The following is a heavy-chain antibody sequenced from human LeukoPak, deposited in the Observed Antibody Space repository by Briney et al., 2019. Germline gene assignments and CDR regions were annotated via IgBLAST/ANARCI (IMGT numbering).Heavy chain of an antibody. J-gene: IGHJ4*02. V-gene: IGHV3-33*01. CDR1: GFIFSNDA. CDR3: VRDPSGSGFTFDS. Sequence: GGSLRLSCAASGFIFSNDAMHWVRQAPGKGLEWVAFIWFDGSNKHYADSVKGRFTISRDNSEDTLYLQMNSLRAEDTAVYYCVRDPSGSGFTFDSWGQGALVTVSS. D-gene: IGHD1-1*01. CDR2: IWFDGSNK.